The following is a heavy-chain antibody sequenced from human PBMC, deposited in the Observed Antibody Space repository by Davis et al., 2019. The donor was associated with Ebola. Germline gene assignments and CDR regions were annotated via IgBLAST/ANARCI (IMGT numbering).Heavy chain of an antibody. CDR3: ARAQFPTTSDH. Sequence: ASVKVSCKASGYTFTGYYMHWVRQAPGQGLEWMGWINPHNGNTNYAQNVQGRVTITTDTSTSTAYMEVGSLRSDDTAVYYCARAQFPTTSDHWGQGTLVTVSS. CDR1: GYTFTGYY. CDR2: INPHNGNT. D-gene: IGHD1-1*01. V-gene: IGHV1-18*04. J-gene: IGHJ4*02.